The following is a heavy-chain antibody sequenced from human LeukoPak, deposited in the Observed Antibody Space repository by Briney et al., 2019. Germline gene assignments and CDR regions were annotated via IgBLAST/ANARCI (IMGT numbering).Heavy chain of an antibody. J-gene: IGHJ6*03. CDR3: ARVSDIQLERTNYYYYYMDV. V-gene: IGHV1-2*02. D-gene: IGHD1-1*01. Sequence: ASVKVSCKASGYTFTTYYMHWVRQAPGQGLEWMGWINPNSGGTNYAQKFQGRVTMTRDTSISTAYMELSRLRSDDTAVYYCARVSDIQLERTNYYYYYMDVWGKGTTVTISS. CDR2: INPNSGGT. CDR1: GYTFTTYY.